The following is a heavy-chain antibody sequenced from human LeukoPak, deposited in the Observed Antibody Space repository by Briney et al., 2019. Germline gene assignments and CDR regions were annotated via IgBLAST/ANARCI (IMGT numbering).Heavy chain of an antibody. CDR1: GFTFDDYA. CDR3: AKDKGHYYDSSGYLQG. V-gene: IGHV3-9*01. CDR2: ISWNSGSI. D-gene: IGHD3-22*01. Sequence: GRSLRLSCAASGFTFDDYAMHWVRQAPGKGLEWVSGISWNSGSIGYADSVKGRFTISRDNSKNTLYLQMNSLRAEDTAVYYCAKDKGHYYDSSGYLQGWGQGTLVTVSS. J-gene: IGHJ4*02.